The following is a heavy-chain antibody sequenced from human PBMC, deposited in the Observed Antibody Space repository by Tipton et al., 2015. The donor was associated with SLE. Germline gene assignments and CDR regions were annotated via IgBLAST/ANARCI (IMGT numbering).Heavy chain of an antibody. CDR2: IHHSGTP. J-gene: IGHJ4*02. V-gene: IGHV4-31*03. CDR3: ARDEYRYDTTGYHLLGHFDF. Sequence: TLSLTCTVSGSSLSSVGHYWSWIRQHPGKGLEWIGYIHHSGTPYYNPSLNRRLTISLDMSKKQFSLKLSSVTAADTAVYYCARDEYRYDTTGYHLLGHFDFWGQGTLVTVSS. CDR1: GSSLSSVGHY. D-gene: IGHD3-22*01.